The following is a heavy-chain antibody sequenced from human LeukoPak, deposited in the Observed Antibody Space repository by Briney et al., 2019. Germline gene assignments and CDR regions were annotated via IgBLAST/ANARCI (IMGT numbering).Heavy chain of an antibody. V-gene: IGHV3-7*01. CDR1: GFTFSSYW. Sequence: GGSLRLSCAASGFTFSSYWMSWVRQAPGKGLEWVANIKQDGSEKYYVDSVKGRFTISRDNAKNSLYLQMNSLRAEDTAVYYCARDPGIVGAIPDYWGQGTLVTVSS. J-gene: IGHJ4*02. CDR2: IKQDGSEK. D-gene: IGHD1-26*01. CDR3: ARDPGIVGAIPDY.